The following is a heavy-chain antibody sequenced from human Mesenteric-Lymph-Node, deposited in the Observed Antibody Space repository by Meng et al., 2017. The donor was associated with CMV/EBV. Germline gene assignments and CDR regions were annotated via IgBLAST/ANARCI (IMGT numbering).Heavy chain of an antibody. Sequence: SETLSLTCTVSGGSISSSYWSWIRQPPGKGLEWIGYIFYSGSTYNPSLKSRFTMSLDTSRNQFSLTLNSVTAADTAVYYCARVHFWGFYLWFDPWGQGTLVTVSS. CDR2: IFYSGST. D-gene: IGHD3-3*02. V-gene: IGHV4-59*13. CDR3: ARVHFWGFYLWFDP. CDR1: GGSISSSY. J-gene: IGHJ5*02.